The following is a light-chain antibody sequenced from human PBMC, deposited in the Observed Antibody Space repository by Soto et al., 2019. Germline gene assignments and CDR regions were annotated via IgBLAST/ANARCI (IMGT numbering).Light chain of an antibody. V-gene: IGKV1-39*01. Sequence: DIQMTQSPSSLSASVGDRVTITCRTSQSISNYLNWYQQKPGKAPKLLIYEASRLQSGVPSRFSGSGSGTDFTLTISSLQPEDFATYYCQQSYSTPLYTFCQGTKLVIK. J-gene: IGKJ2*01. CDR2: EAS. CDR1: QSISNY. CDR3: QQSYSTPLYT.